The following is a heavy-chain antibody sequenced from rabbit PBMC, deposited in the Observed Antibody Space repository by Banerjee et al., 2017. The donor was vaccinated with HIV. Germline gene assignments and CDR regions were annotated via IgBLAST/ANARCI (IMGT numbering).Heavy chain of an antibody. CDR3: VRHNSGLNL. CDR2: ITYGGST. V-gene: IGHV1S21*01. J-gene: IGHJ4*01. CDR1: GFDFSSYG. D-gene: IGHD4-1*01. Sequence: ERLVESGGGLVQPGGSLKLSCKASGFDFSSYGVSWVRQAPGKGLEWIGYITYGGSTFYASWAKGRFTISRTSTTVDLKMTSLTAADTATYFCVRHNSGLNLWGPGTLVTVS.